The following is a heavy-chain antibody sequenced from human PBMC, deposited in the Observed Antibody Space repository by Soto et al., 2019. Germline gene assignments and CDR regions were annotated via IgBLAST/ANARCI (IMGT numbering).Heavy chain of an antibody. CDR3: ARSKKSYDFWSGYYEAFV. CDR2: IIPIFGTA. Sequence: QVQLVQSGAEVKKPGSSVKVSCKASGGTFSSYAISWVRQAPGQGLEWMGGIIPIFGTANYAQKFQGRVTITAAESTSTAYMELSSLRSEDTAVYYCARSKKSYDFWSGYYEAFVWGQGTTVTVSS. V-gene: IGHV1-69*01. D-gene: IGHD3-3*01. CDR1: GGTFSSYA. J-gene: IGHJ6*02.